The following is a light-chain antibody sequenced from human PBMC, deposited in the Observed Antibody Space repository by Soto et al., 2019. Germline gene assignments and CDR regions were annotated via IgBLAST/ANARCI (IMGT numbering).Light chain of an antibody. CDR1: QSFSSN. Sequence: EIVLTQSPGTLSLSPGERATLSCRASQSFSSNLAWYQQKPGQAPRLLIYGASSRATGIPDRFSGSESGTDFTLTITRLEPEDFAVYYCQQYGSSALTFGGGTKVDIK. CDR2: GAS. V-gene: IGKV3-20*01. CDR3: QQYGSSALT. J-gene: IGKJ4*01.